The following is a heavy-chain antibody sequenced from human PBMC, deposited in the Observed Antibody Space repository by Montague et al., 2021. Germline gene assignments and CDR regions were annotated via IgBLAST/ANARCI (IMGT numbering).Heavy chain of an antibody. J-gene: IGHJ3*02. CDR1: GFTFSSYA. CDR2: ISYDGSNK. CDR3: ARDPRWEYDAFDI. D-gene: IGHD1-26*01. V-gene: IGHV3-30*04. Sequence: SLRRSCAASGFTFSSYAMHWVRQAPGKGLEWVAVISYDGSNKYYADSVKGRFTISRDNSKNTLYLQMNSLRAEDTALFYCARDPRWEYDAFDIWGQGTMVTVSS.